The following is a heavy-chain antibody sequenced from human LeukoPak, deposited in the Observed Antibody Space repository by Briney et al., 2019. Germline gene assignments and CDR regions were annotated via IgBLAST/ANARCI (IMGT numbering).Heavy chain of an antibody. Sequence: GGSLRLSCTASGFTFGDYAMSWFRQAPGKGLEWVGFIRSKAYGGTTEYAASVKGRFTISRDDSKSIAYLQMNSLKTEDTAVYYCTRDQGAVPAAIYYYYYYMDVWGKGTTVTVSS. D-gene: IGHD2-2*01. CDR3: TRDQGAVPAAIYYYYYYMDV. V-gene: IGHV3-49*03. J-gene: IGHJ6*03. CDR1: GFTFGDYA. CDR2: IRSKAYGGTT.